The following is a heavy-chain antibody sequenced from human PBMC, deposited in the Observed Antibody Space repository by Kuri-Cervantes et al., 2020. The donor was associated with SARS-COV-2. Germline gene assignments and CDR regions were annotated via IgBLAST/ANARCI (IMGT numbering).Heavy chain of an antibody. Sequence: ESLKISCAVYGGSFSGYYWSWIRQPPGKGLEWIGEINHSGSTNYNPSLKSRVTISVDTSKNQFSLKLSSVTAADTAMYYCATTGGNSALGYFDYWGQGTLVTVSS. CDR1: GGSFSGYY. D-gene: IGHD4-23*01. J-gene: IGHJ4*02. CDR3: ATTGGNSALGYFDY. V-gene: IGHV4-34*01. CDR2: INHSGST.